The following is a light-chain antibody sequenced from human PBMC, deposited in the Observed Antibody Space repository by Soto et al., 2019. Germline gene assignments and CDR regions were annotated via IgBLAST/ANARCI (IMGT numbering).Light chain of an antibody. Sequence: QSALTQPASVSGSPGQSITISCTGTSSDIGVYNYVSWYQQHPGKAPKLMIYEVTKRPSGVSNRFSGSKSGNTASLTISGLQAEDEADYYCTSYRGSGIFEVFGGGTKLTVL. V-gene: IGLV2-14*01. J-gene: IGLJ2*01. CDR2: EVT. CDR3: TSYRGSGIFEV. CDR1: SSDIGVYNY.